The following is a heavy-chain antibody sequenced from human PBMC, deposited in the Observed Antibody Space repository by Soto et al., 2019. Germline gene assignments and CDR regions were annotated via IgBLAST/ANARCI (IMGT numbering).Heavy chain of an antibody. CDR1: GGSISSYY. V-gene: IGHV4-59*01. CDR2: IYYSGST. D-gene: IGHD6-6*01. CDR3: ARGIAAPPPILFDY. Sequence: SETLSLTCTVSGGSISSYYWSWIRQPLGKGLEWIGYIYYSGSTNYNPSLKSRVTISVDTSKNQFSLKLSSVTAADTAVYYCARGIAAPPPILFDYWGQGTLVTVSS. J-gene: IGHJ4*02.